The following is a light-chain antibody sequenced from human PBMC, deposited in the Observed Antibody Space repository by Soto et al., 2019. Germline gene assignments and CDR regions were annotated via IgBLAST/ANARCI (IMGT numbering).Light chain of an antibody. CDR1: QNISRS. J-gene: IGKJ2*01. V-gene: IGKV3-15*01. Sequence: EIVMTQSPVTLSVSPGERATLSCRASQNISRSLAWYQQKPGQGPSLLIYGTSTRAGGVPARFSGGGSGTEFTLTITSLQSEDFAVYYCQQYVMPPFTFGRGTKVDIK. CDR3: QQYVMPPFT. CDR2: GTS.